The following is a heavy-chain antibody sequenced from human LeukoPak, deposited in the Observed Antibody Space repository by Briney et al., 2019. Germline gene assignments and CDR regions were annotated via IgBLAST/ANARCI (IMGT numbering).Heavy chain of an antibody. CDR3: TRDRSRAEDD. CDR1: GFTFSGHW. CDR2: INQGGSDK. V-gene: IGHV3-7*01. J-gene: IGHJ4*02. Sequence: GGSLRLSCAASGFTFSGHWMNWVRQAPGKGLEWVANINQGGSDKYYVDSVKGRFTISRDNANNLLYLQMNSLRGEDTAVYYCTRDRSRAEDDWGQGTLVTVSS. D-gene: IGHD1-14*01.